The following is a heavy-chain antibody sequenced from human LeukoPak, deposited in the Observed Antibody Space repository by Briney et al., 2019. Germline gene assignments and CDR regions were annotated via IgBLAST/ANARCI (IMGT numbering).Heavy chain of an antibody. Sequence: QAGGSLRLCCAASGFTFSSYAMSWVRQAPGKGLEWVSAISGSGGSTYYADFVKGRFTISRDNSKNTLYLQMNSLRAEDTAVYYCAEATNALRYFDWLLPHFDYWGQGTLVTVSS. CDR3: AEATNALRYFDWLLPHFDY. CDR1: GFTFSSYA. J-gene: IGHJ4*02. CDR2: ISGSGGST. D-gene: IGHD3-9*01. V-gene: IGHV3-23*01.